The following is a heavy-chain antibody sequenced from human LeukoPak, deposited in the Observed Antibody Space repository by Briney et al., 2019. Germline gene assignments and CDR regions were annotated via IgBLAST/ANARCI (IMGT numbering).Heavy chain of an antibody. V-gene: IGHV3-23*01. Sequence: PGGSLRLSCAASGFTFSSYAVSGLRQAPGKGLEGVSAISGSGGSTYYADSVKGRFTISRDNSKNTLYLQMNSLRAEDTAVYYCALLTGTTNGMDVWGQGTTVTVSS. CDR1: GFTFSSYA. J-gene: IGHJ6*02. CDR2: ISGSGGST. CDR3: ALLTGTTNGMDV. D-gene: IGHD1-7*01.